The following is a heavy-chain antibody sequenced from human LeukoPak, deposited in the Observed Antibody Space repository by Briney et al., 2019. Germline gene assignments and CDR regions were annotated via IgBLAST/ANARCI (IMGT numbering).Heavy chain of an antibody. J-gene: IGHJ4*02. V-gene: IGHV1-24*01. D-gene: IGHD2-21*02. CDR2: FDPEDGET. Sequence: ASVKVSCKVSGYTLTELSMHWVRQAPGKGLEWMGGFDPEDGETIYAQKFQGRVTMTEDTSTDTAYMELSSLRSEGTAVYYCVTINLAYCGGDCYSYYFDYWGQGTLVTVSS. CDR1: GYTLTELS. CDR3: VTINLAYCGGDCYSYYFDY.